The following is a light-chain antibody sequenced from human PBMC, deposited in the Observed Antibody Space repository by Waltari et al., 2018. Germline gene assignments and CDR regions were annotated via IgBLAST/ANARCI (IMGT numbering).Light chain of an antibody. V-gene: IGLV1-51*02. CDR3: GTWDSSLSAVV. J-gene: IGLJ2*01. Sequence: QSVLTQPPSVSAAPGQKVTISCSGSSSNIGNNYVSWYQHLPGTAPELLIYENNNGPSGIPGRCSGSKSGTSATLGITGLQTGDEADYYGGTWDSSLSAVVFGGGTKLTVL. CDR1: SSNIGNNY. CDR2: ENN.